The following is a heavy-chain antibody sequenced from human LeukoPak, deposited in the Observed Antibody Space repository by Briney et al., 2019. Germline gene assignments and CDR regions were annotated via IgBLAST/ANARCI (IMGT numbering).Heavy chain of an antibody. CDR3: ARYYIEGRCFDY. V-gene: IGHV1-2*02. Sequence: KPGASVKVSCKASGYTFTGYYMHWVRQAPGQGLEWMGWINPNSGGTNYAQKFQGRVTMTRDTSISTAYMELSRLRSDDTAMYYCARYYIEGRCFDYWGQGTLVTVSS. D-gene: IGHD3-10*01. J-gene: IGHJ4*02. CDR1: GYTFTGYY. CDR2: INPNSGGT.